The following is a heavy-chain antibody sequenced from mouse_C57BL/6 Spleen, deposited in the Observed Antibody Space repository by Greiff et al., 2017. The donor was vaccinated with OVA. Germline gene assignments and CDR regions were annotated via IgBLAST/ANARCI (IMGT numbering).Heavy chain of an antibody. D-gene: IGHD2-5*01. CDR1: GFSLTSYG. Sequence: QVQLQQSGPGLVAPSQSLSITCTVSGFSLTSYGVSWVRQPPGKGLEWLGGIWGDGSTNYHSALLSRLSISKDNSKSQFILKLNSLQTDDTATYDCAKMNYSISFAYGGQGTLVTVSA. J-gene: IGHJ3*01. CDR2: IWGDGST. CDR3: AKMNYSISFAY. V-gene: IGHV2-3*01.